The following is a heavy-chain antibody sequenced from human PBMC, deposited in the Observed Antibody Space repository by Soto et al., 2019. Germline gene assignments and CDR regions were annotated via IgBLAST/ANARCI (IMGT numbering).Heavy chain of an antibody. J-gene: IGHJ4*02. V-gene: IGHV3-23*01. Sequence: EVQLLESGGGLVQPGGSLRLSCAASGFTFSSYAMSWVRQAPGKGLEWVSAISGSGGSTYYADAVKGRFTISRENAKNTLYLQMNSLRAEDTAVYYCARGGLEQWLAQDHWGQGTLVTVSS. CDR3: ARGGLEQWLAQDH. D-gene: IGHD6-19*01. CDR2: ISGSGGST. CDR1: GFTFSSYA.